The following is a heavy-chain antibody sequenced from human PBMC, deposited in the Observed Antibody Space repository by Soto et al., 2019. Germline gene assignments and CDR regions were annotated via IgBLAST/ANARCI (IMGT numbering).Heavy chain of an antibody. Sequence: SETLSLTCTVSGGSISSYYWSWIRQPPGKGLEWIGYIYYSGSTNYNPSLKSRVTISVDTSKNQFSLKLSSVTAADTAVYYCARSFSHYDYIWGSYRPYYFDYWGQGTLVTVSS. J-gene: IGHJ4*02. CDR3: ARSFSHYDYIWGSYRPYYFDY. D-gene: IGHD3-16*02. V-gene: IGHV4-59*01. CDR2: IYYSGST. CDR1: GGSISSYY.